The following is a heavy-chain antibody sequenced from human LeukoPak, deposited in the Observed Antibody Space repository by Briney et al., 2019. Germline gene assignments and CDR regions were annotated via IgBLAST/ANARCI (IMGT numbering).Heavy chain of an antibody. J-gene: IGHJ5*02. CDR2: IYPDDSDT. V-gene: IGHV5-51*01. D-gene: IGHD6-19*01. Sequence: RGESLKISCRGSGYTFENYWIAWVRQLPEQGLDWMGIIYPDDSDTTYNPSFEGHVTISVDKSIKTAYLQWDSLEASDTAIYYCARQGVAVAGTLWLDPWGQGTLVTVSS. CDR3: ARQGVAVAGTLWLDP. CDR1: GYTFENYW.